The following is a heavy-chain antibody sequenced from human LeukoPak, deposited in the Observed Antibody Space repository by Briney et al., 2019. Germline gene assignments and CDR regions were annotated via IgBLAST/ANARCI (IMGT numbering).Heavy chain of an antibody. CDR2: INDSGTT. CDR3: ARRLVDSSDAQVGDD. Sequence: SETLSLTCAVYGGSFSGYYWSWTRQPPGEGLQWIGEINDSGTTNCSPSLKSRVTLSIDTSKNQFSLRLSSVTAADTAFYYCARRLVDSSDAQVGDDWGQGTLVTVSS. V-gene: IGHV4-34*01. D-gene: IGHD3-22*01. CDR1: GGSFSGYY. J-gene: IGHJ4*02.